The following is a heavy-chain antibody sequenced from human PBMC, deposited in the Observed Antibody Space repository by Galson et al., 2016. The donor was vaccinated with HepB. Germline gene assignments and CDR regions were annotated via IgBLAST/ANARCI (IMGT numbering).Heavy chain of an antibody. CDR3: ARRDYDTGGPVAAFYLDY. V-gene: IGHV3-30*04. J-gene: IGHJ4*02. CDR2: IAYDGIDK. D-gene: IGHD3-16*01. CDR1: GFSFSSYA. Sequence: SLRLSCAASGFSFSSYAMYWVRQAPGKGLEWVAVIAYDGIDKFYADSVRGRFTISRDNSKNTLFLQMSSLRGEDTAVYYCARRDYDTGGPVAAFYLDYWGQGTLVTVSS.